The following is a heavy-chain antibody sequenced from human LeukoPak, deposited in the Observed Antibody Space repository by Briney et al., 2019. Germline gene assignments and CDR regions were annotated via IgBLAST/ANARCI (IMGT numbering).Heavy chain of an antibody. CDR2: INHSGST. J-gene: IGHJ4*02. Sequence: PSETLSLTCIVSGGSMSSYYWSWIRQPPGKGLEWIGEINHSGSTNYNPSLKSRVTISVDTSKNQFSLKLSSATAADTAVYYCARPSYSSSWYGGAFDYWGQGTLVTVSS. CDR3: ARPSYSSSWYGGAFDY. V-gene: IGHV4-34*01. CDR1: GGSMSSYY. D-gene: IGHD6-13*01.